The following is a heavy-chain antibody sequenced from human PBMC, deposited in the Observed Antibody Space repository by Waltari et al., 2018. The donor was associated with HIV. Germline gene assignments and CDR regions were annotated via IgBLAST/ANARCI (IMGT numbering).Heavy chain of an antibody. V-gene: IGHV2-5*01. CDR1: GFSLSTSGVA. D-gene: IGHD2-2*03. CDR2: IYLKGNK. J-gene: IGHJ5*02. Sequence: QITLEESGPTLVTPTQTLTLTLPFPGFSLSTSGVAGGWIRQPPGKALEWLALIYLKGNKHYSPSLKSRVTITKETSKDQVVLKMTNMDPADTATYFCARRPGYCSGTRCYYSHWFDPWGQGTLVTVSS. CDR3: ARRPGYCSGTRCYYSHWFDP.